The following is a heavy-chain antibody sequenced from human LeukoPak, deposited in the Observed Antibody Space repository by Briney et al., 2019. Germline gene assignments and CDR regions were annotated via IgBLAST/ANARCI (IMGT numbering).Heavy chain of an antibody. CDR3: ARDRTYSGSPDGRSHFNS. J-gene: IGHJ4*02. D-gene: IGHD5-12*01. CDR1: GFNFNKYG. V-gene: IGHV3-33*01. CDR2: IWSNGGET. Sequence: GGSLRLSCAASGFNFNKYGMHWVRQVPGMGLEWVAVIWSNGGETYYADSVSGRFTISRENSESTVDLQMNSLRAEDTAVYYCARDRTYSGSPDGRSHFNSWGQGTLVTVSS.